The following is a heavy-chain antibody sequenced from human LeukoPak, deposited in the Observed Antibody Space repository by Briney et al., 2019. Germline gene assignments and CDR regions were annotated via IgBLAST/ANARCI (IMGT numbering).Heavy chain of an antibody. CDR3: ARGLWFATLVGYYFDY. CDR1: GFTFTDYA. D-gene: IGHD3-10*01. Sequence: GASVKVSCKASGFTFTDYALQWVSQAPGQRLEWMGWINAGNGHTRYSQNFQGRVTITRDTSASTVYMELNSLRSEDTAVYYCARGLWFATLVGYYFDYWGQGTLVTVSS. V-gene: IGHV1-3*01. CDR2: INAGNGHT. J-gene: IGHJ4*02.